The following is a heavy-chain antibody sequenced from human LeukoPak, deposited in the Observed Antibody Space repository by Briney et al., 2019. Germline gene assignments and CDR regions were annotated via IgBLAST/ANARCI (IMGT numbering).Heavy chain of an antibody. D-gene: IGHD3-22*01. CDR2: IYSSGLT. V-gene: IGHV3-53*01. CDR1: GFTFSSYS. Sequence: GGSLKLSYAASGFTFSSYSMNWVRQAPGKGLEWVSVIYSSGLTYYADSVKGRFTISRDNSKNTLYLQMNTLRAEDTAVYYCTGTVTYFDSSTYPPDAFDIWGQGTMVTVSS. CDR3: TGTVTYFDSSTYPPDAFDI. J-gene: IGHJ3*02.